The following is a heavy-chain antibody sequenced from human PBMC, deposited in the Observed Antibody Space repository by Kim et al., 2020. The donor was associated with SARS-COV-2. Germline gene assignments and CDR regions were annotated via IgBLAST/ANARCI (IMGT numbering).Heavy chain of an antibody. V-gene: IGHV3-74*01. CDR1: GFTFKSVW. CDR2: INSDGSET. D-gene: IGHD3-10*01. Sequence: GGSLRLSCEASGFTFKSVWMYWVRQAPGKGLVWVSRINSDGSETNYADFVKGRFTISRDNAKNTLYLQMNGLRVEDTAVYYCSTDLIIIGFPNYYWGQGTLVTVSS. CDR3: STDLIIIGFPNYY. J-gene: IGHJ4*01.